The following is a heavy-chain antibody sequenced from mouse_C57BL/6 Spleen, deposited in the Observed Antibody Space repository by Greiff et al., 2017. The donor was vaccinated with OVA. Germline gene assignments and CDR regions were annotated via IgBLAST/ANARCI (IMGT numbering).Heavy chain of an antibody. J-gene: IGHJ2*01. D-gene: IGHD1-1*01. CDR1: GYSITSGYY. V-gene: IGHV3-6*01. Sequence: VQLKESGPGLVKPSQSLSLTCSVTGYSITSGYYWNWIRQFPGNKLEWMGYISYDGSNNYNPSLKNRISITRDTSKNQFFLKLNSVTTEDTATYYCARGATVNDYWGQGTTLTVSS. CDR2: ISYDGSN. CDR3: ARGATVNDY.